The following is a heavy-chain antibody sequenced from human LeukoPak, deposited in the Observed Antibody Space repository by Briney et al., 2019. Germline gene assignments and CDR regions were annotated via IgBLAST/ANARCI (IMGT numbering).Heavy chain of an antibody. Sequence: SETLSLTCTVSGGSIGSSSYYWGWIRQPPGKGLEWIGSIYYSGSTYYNPSLKSRVTISVDTSKNQFSLKLSSVTAADTAVYYCARQTPPDHYDFWSGLQSYWGQGTLVTVSS. D-gene: IGHD3-3*01. V-gene: IGHV4-39*01. CDR3: ARQTPPDHYDFWSGLQSY. J-gene: IGHJ4*02. CDR2: IYYSGST. CDR1: GGSIGSSSYY.